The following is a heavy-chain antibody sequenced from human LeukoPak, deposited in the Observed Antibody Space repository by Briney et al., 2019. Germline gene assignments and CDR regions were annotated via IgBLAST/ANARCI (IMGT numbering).Heavy chain of an antibody. CDR3: AKHNNFWSGYADH. V-gene: IGHV4-39*01. CDR2: IYYSGST. D-gene: IGHD3-3*01. Sequence: SETLSLTCTVSGGSISSGGYYWSWIRQHPGKGLEWIGSIYYSGSTYYNPSLKSRVTISVDTSKNQFSLKLSSVTAADTAVYYCAKHNNFWSGYADHWGQGTLVTVSS. CDR1: GGSISSGGYY. J-gene: IGHJ4*02.